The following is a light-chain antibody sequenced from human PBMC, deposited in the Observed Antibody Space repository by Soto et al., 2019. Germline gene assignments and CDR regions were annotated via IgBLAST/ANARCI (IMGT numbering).Light chain of an antibody. CDR1: GGSIASNH. CDR2: KDN. CDR3: QSYDGNNVL. V-gene: IGLV6-57*04. Sequence: NFMLTQPHSVSESPRKTVTISCTRSGGSIASNHVQWYQQRPGSAPTTVIYKDNQRPSGVPDRFSGSIDSSSNSASLTISGLKTEDEADYYCQSYDGNNVLFGGRTKVTVL. J-gene: IGLJ2*01.